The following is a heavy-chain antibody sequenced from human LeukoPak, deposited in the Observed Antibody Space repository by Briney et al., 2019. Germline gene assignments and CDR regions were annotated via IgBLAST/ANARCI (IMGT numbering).Heavy chain of an antibody. Sequence: GASVKVSCKASGYTFTGYYMHWVRQAPGQGLEWMGWINTNSGGTNYAQKFQGRVTMNRDTSISTAYMELSRLRSDDTAVYYCATSFLTFGGVIVDYWGQGTLVTVSS. V-gene: IGHV1-2*02. J-gene: IGHJ4*02. CDR3: ATSFLTFGGVIVDY. CDR2: INTNSGGT. CDR1: GYTFTGYY. D-gene: IGHD3-16*02.